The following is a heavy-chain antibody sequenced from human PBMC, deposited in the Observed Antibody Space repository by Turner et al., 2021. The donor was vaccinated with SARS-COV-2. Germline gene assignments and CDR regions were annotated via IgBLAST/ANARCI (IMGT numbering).Heavy chain of an antibody. CDR1: GFAFNIYS. CDR3: AKMASSSWYFDY. V-gene: IGHV3-21*04. Sequence: EVQVVESGGGLVKPGGSLRLSCAASGFAFNIYSMNWVRQAPGKGLEWVSAISSSGKNVYYADSVKGRFTISRDNAKNSLYLQMNSLRAEDTAVYYCAKMASSSWYFDYWGQGTLVTVSS. J-gene: IGHJ4*02. CDR2: ISSSGKNV. D-gene: IGHD6-13*01.